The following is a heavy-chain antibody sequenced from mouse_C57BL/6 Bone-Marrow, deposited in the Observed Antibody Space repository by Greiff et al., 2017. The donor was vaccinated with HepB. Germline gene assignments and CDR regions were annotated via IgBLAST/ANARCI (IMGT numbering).Heavy chain of an antibody. J-gene: IGHJ4*01. Sequence: EVQLQQSGPELVKPGASVKISCKASGYTFTDYYMNWVKQSHGKSLEWIGDINPNNGGTSYNQKFKGKATLTVDKSSSTAYMELRSLTSEDSAVYYCARRGLGNYNYAMDYWGQGTSVTVSS. CDR3: ARRGLGNYNYAMDY. V-gene: IGHV1-26*01. CDR2: INPNNGGT. CDR1: GYTFTDYY. D-gene: IGHD2-1*01.